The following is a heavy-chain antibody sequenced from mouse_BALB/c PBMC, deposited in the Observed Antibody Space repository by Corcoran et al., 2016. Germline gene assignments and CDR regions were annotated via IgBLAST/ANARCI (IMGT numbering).Heavy chain of an antibody. CDR1: GYTFTNFG. CDR2: INTYTEEP. Sequence: QIQLVQSGPDLKKPGETVKISCKASGYTFTNFGVIWVKQAPGTGLKYMGWINTYTEEPTYVDDFKGRFAFSLETSASTAFLQINNLKNEDTATYFCARCGYYSLDFWGQGITLTVSS. D-gene: IGHD2-3*01. CDR3: ARCGYYSLDF. V-gene: IGHV9-3-1*01. J-gene: IGHJ2*01.